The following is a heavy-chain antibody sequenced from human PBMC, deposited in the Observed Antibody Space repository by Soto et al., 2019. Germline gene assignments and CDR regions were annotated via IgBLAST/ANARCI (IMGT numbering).Heavy chain of an antibody. D-gene: IGHD3-22*01. CDR3: ARASDSPYDSSGYYPI. CDR2: INPSGGST. CDR1: GYTFTSYY. J-gene: IGHJ4*02. Sequence: ASVKVSCKASGYTFTSYYMHWVRQAPGQGLEWMGIINPSGGSTSYAQKFQGRVTMTRDTSTSTVYMELSSLRSEDTAVYYCARASDSPYDSSGYYPIWGQGTPVTVSS. V-gene: IGHV1-46*01.